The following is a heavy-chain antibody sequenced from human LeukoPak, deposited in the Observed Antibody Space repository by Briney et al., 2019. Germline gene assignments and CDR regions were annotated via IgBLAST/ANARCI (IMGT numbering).Heavy chain of an antibody. V-gene: IGHV4-4*07. CDR3: AREEYYDILTGYYSTEYYFDY. J-gene: IGHJ4*02. CDR2: IYTSGST. Sequence: SETLSLTCTVSGGPISSYYWSWIRQPAGKGLEWIGRIYTSGSTNYNPSLKSRVTMSVDTSKNQFSLKLSSVTAADTAVYYCAREEYYDILTGYYSTEYYFDYWGQGTLVTVSS. CDR1: GGPISSYY. D-gene: IGHD3-9*01.